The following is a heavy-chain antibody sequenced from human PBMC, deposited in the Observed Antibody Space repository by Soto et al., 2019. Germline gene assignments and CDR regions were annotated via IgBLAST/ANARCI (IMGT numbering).Heavy chain of an antibody. CDR3: TSDGVPTYRGLGHWYNWFDP. Sequence: EVQLVESGGGLVQPGGSLRLSCAASGFTFSSYAMHWVRQAPGQGLEYVSAFSRNGGSTYYANSVKGRFTISRDNSKNTLYLQMGSLRAEDMAVYYCTSDGVPTYRGLGHWYNWFDPWGQGTLVTVSS. D-gene: IGHD2-2*01. V-gene: IGHV3-64*01. CDR2: FSRNGGST. CDR1: GFTFSSYA. J-gene: IGHJ5*02.